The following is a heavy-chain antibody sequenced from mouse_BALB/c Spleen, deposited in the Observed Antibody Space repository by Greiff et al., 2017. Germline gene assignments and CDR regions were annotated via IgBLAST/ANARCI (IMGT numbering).Heavy chain of an antibody. CDR3: ARQGGYDVAWFAY. V-gene: IGHV5-12-2*01. D-gene: IGHD2-2*01. CDR1: GFTFSSYT. J-gene: IGHJ3*01. CDR2: ISNGGGST. Sequence: EVQVVESGGGLVQPGGSLKLSCAASGFTFSSYTMSWVRQTPEKRLEWVAYISNGGGSTYYPDTVKGRFTISRDNAKNTLYLQMSSLKSEDTAMYYCARQGGYDVAWFAYWGQGTLVTVSA.